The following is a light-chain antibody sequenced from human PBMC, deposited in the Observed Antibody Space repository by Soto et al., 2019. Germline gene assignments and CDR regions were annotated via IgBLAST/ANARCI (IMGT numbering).Light chain of an antibody. CDR1: QGISSW. Sequence: DIQMTQSPSSVSASVGYRFTITCRASQGISSWLAWYQQKPGKAPKLLIYAASSLQSGVPSRFSGGGSGTDFTLTISRLEPEDFAVFYCQQYGTSEIIFGQGTRREIK. J-gene: IGKJ5*01. CDR2: AAS. CDR3: QQYGTSEII. V-gene: IGKV1-12*01.